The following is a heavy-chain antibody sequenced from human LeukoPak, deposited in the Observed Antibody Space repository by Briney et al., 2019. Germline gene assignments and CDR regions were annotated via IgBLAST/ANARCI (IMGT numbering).Heavy chain of an antibody. V-gene: IGHV7-4-1*02. CDR2: INTNTGNP. J-gene: IGHJ4*02. CDR1: GYTFTSYA. D-gene: IGHD3-3*01. Sequence: EASVKVSCKASGYTFTSYAMNWVRQAPGQGLEWMGWINTNTGNPTYAQGFTGRFVFSLDTSVSTAYLQISSLKAEDTAVYYCARDPFGVVIDRTLDYWGQGTLVTVSS. CDR3: ARDPFGVVIDRTLDY.